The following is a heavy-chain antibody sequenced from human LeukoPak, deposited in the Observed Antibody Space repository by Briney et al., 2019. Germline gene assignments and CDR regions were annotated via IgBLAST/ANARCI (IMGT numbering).Heavy chain of an antibody. J-gene: IGHJ4*02. CDR2: IYTSGST. CDR3: ARGKKGYGSGSYYSLRYYFDY. D-gene: IGHD3-10*01. CDR1: GGSISSYY. Sequence: PSETLSLTCTVSGGSISSYYWSWIRQPAGKGLEWIGRIYTSGSTNYNPSLKSRVTMSVDTSKNQFSLKLSSVTAADTAVYYCARGKKGYGSGSYYSLRYYFDYWGQGTLVTVSS. V-gene: IGHV4-4*07.